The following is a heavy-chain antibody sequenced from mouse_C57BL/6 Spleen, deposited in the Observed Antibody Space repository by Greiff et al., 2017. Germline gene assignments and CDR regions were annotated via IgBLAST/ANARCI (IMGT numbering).Heavy chain of an antibody. CDR1: GFTFSDYG. Sequence: VQLQQSGGGLVKPGGSLKLSCAASGFTFSDYGMHWVRQAPEKGLEWVAYISSGSSTIYYADTVKGRFTISRDNAKNTLFLQMTSLRSEDTAMYYCARPYYYGSSYGYWGQGTTLTVSS. D-gene: IGHD1-1*01. CDR3: ARPYYYGSSYGY. J-gene: IGHJ2*01. CDR2: ISSGSSTI. V-gene: IGHV5-17*01.